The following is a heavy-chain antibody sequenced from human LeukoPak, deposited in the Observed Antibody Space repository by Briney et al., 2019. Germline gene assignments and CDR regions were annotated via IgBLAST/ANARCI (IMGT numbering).Heavy chain of an antibody. V-gene: IGHV4-59*01. Sequence: SETLSLTCTVSGGSISHYYWNWIRQPPGKGLEWIGYIYCSGSTNYNPSLQSRVTISVDTSKNQFSLKLSSVTGADTAVYYCARGDSSVFSWFDSWGQGTLVTVSS. CDR2: IYCSGST. D-gene: IGHD3-22*01. CDR1: GGSISHYY. CDR3: ARGDSSVFSWFDS. J-gene: IGHJ5*01.